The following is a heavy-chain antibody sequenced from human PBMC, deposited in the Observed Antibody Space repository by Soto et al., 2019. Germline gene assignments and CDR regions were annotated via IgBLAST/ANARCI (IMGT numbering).Heavy chain of an antibody. Sequence: ASVKVSCKASGYTFTSYYMHWVRQAPGQGLEWMGIINPSGGSTSYAQKFQGRVTMTRDTSTSTVYMELSSLRSEDTAVYYCAKDLNLNNYDSSGQYYGMDVWDQGTTVTVSS. J-gene: IGHJ6*02. CDR1: GYTFTSYY. V-gene: IGHV1-46*01. D-gene: IGHD3-22*01. CDR3: AKDLNLNNYDSSGQYYGMDV. CDR2: INPSGGST.